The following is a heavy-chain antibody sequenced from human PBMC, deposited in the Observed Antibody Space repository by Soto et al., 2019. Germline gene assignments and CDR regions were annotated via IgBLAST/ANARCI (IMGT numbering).Heavy chain of an antibody. CDR1: GYTFSSYH. Sequence: QIQLVQSGAEVKKPGAAVKVSCKASGYTFSSYHITWVRQAPGQGLEWMGWISAYHGNTNYAQNLHGRVTMTTGPATSPAYMELRSLRSDDTAVYSCARDLPPVDYWCQGTLVTVSS. V-gene: IGHV1-18*01. CDR2: ISAYHGNT. CDR3: ARDLPPVDY. J-gene: IGHJ4*02.